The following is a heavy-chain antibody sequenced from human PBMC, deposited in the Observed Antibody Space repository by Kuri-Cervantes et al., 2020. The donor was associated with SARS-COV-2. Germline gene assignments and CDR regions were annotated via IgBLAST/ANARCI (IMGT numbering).Heavy chain of an antibody. J-gene: IGHJ5*02. CDR2: ISSSSSYI. V-gene: IGHV3-21*01. CDR3: ARDLHCSSTSCYSPWFDP. CDR1: GFTFSSYS. D-gene: IGHD2-2*01. Sequence: ETLSLTCAASGFTFSSYSMNWVRQAPGKGLEWVSSISSSSSYIYYADSVKGRFTISRDNAKNSLYLQMNSLRAEDTAVYYCARDLHCSSTSCYSPWFDPWGQGTLVTVSS.